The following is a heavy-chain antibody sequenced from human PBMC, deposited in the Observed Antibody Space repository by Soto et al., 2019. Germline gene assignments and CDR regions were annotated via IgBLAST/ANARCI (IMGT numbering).Heavy chain of an antibody. CDR3: ARLAHDYSNYDWFDP. J-gene: IGHJ5*02. V-gene: IGHV4-59*08. D-gene: IGHD4-4*01. Sequence: SETLSLTCTVSGGSISSYYWSWIRQPPGKGLEWIGYIYYSGSTNYNPSLKSRVTISVDTSKNQFSLKLSSVTAADTAVYYCARLAHDYSNYDWFDPWGQGTLVTVSS. CDR2: IYYSGST. CDR1: GGSISSYY.